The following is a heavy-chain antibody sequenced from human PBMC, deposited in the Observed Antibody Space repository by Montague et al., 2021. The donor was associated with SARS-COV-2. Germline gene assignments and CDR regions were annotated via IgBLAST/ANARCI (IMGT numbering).Heavy chain of an antibody. CDR1: GGSISSSSYL. V-gene: IGHV4-39*01. D-gene: IGHD6-13*01. CDR3: ARAFIAAAGTTSFDY. CDR2: IYYSGST. Sequence: SETLSLTCTVSGGSISSSSYLWGWIRQPPGKGLEWIGSIYYSGSTYYNPSLKSRVTISVDTSKNQFSLKLSSVTAADTAVYYCARAFIAAAGTTSFDYWGQGTLVTVSS. J-gene: IGHJ4*02.